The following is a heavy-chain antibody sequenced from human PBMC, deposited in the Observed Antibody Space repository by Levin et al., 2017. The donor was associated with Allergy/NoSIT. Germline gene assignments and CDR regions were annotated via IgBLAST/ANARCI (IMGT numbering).Heavy chain of an antibody. CDR3: ARDRSYIPRGRAFDI. D-gene: IGHD3-10*01. CDR2: IYTSGST. J-gene: IGHJ3*02. Sequence: PSETLSLTCTVSGGSISSYYWSWIRQPAGKGLEWIGRIYTSGSTNYNPSLKSRVTMSVDTSKNQFSLKLSSVTAADTAVYYCARDRSYIPRGRAFDIWGQGTMVTVSS. V-gene: IGHV4-4*07. CDR1: GGSISSYY.